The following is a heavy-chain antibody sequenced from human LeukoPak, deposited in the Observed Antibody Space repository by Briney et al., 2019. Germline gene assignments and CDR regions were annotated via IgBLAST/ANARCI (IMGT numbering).Heavy chain of an antibody. CDR1: GFTFTNYC. J-gene: IGHJ3*02. Sequence: GGSLRLSCAAAGFTFTNYCMSCVRQAPGEGLELVANIKQDRSEKYYVDSVKGRFTISRDNAKKSLYLQMNSLRAEDTAVYFCARVLGCTNGVCHDAFDIWGQGTVVTVSS. D-gene: IGHD2-8*01. CDR3: ARVLGCTNGVCHDAFDI. CDR2: IKQDRSEK. V-gene: IGHV3-7*01.